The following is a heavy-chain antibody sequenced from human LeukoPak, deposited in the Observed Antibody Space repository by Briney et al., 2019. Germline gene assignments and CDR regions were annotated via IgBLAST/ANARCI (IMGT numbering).Heavy chain of an antibody. CDR1: GFTFSSYE. CDR3: AKDAETYYDFWSGYYKLTGYMDV. Sequence: GGSLRLSCAASGFTFSSYEMNWVRQAPGKGLEWVSYISSSGSTIYYADSVKGRFSISRDNSKNTPYLQMNSLRAEDTAVYYCAKDAETYYDFWSGYYKLTGYMDVWGKGTTVTVSS. D-gene: IGHD3-3*01. CDR2: ISSSGSTI. J-gene: IGHJ6*03. V-gene: IGHV3-48*03.